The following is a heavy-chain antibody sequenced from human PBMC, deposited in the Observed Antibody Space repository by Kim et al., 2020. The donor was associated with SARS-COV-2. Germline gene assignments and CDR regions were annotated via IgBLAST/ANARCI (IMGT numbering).Heavy chain of an antibody. CDR2: INHSGST. CDR3: ARGLGIAAAGTEGDY. V-gene: IGHV4-34*01. J-gene: IGHJ4*02. CDR1: GGSFSGYY. D-gene: IGHD6-13*01. Sequence: SETLSLTCAVYGGSFSGYYWSWIRQPPGKGLEWIGEINHSGSTNYNPSLKSRVTISVDTSKNQFSLKLSSVTAADTAVYYCARGLGIAAAGTEGDYWGQGTLVTVSS.